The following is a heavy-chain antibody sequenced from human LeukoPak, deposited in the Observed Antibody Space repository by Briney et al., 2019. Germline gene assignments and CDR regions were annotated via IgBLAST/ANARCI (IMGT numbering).Heavy chain of an antibody. CDR3: AKVSGGSGTSGPLSYYYYMDV. J-gene: IGHJ6*03. Sequence: GGSPRLSCATSRFTFSNYWMSWVRQAPGKGLEWVANIKQDGSEKYYVDSVKGRFTISRDNAKNSLYLQMNSLRAEDTAVYYCAKVSGGSGTSGPLSYYYYMDVWGKGTTVTISS. CDR1: RFTFSNYW. D-gene: IGHD3-10*01. CDR2: IKQDGSEK. V-gene: IGHV3-7*03.